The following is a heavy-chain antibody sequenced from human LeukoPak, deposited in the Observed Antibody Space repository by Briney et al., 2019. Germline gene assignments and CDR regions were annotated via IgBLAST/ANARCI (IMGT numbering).Heavy chain of an antibody. Sequence: SQTLSLTCTVSGGSISSGAYSWSWIRQPPGKGLEWIGYIYHSGSTNYNPSLKSRVTISVDKSTNQFSLKLSSVTAADTAVYYCARDGAHTYGSGSYFNNYFYGMDVWGQGTTVNVSS. CDR3: ARDGAHTYGSGSYFNNYFYGMDV. V-gene: IGHV4-30-2*01. CDR1: GGSISSGAYS. D-gene: IGHD3-10*01. J-gene: IGHJ6*02. CDR2: IYHSGST.